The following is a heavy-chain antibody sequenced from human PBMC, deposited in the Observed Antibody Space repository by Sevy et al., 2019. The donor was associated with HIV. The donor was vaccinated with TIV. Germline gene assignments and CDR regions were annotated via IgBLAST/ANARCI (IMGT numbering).Heavy chain of an antibody. D-gene: IGHD2-15*01. CDR2: VSYDGADK. CDR1: EFIFNNYD. V-gene: IGHV3-30*18. J-gene: IGHJ4*02. Sequence: GSLRLSCAASEFIFNNYDMYWIRQAPGKGLEWVATVSYDGADKDYADIVKGRFTISRDSSRSMLYLQMSSLRPEDTGVYFCAKDMVDCSGGTCYSGAVSPFESWGQGTLVTVSS. CDR3: AKDMVDCSGGTCYSGAVSPFES.